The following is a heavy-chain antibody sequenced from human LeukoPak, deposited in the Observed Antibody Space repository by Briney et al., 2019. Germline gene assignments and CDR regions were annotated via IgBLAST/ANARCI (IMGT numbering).Heavy chain of an antibody. V-gene: IGHV4-30-2*02. CDR1: GGSISSGGYS. J-gene: IGHJ4*02. Sequence: PSQTLSLTCAVSGGSISSGGYSWSWIRQPPGKGLEWIGYIYHSGSTYYNPSLKSRVTILVDTSKNQFSLKLSSVTAADTAVYYCARFHDLLLDYWGQGTLVTVSS. CDR2: IYHSGST. D-gene: IGHD3-22*01. CDR3: ARFHDLLLDY.